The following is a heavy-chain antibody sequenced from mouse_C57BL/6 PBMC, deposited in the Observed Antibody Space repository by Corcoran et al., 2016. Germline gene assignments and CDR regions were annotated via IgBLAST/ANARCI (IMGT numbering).Heavy chain of an antibody. Sequence: QVQLQQSGSELMMPGASGKLSCKATGYTFTGYWIEWVKQRPGHGLEWIGEILPGSGSTNYNEKFKGKATFTADTSSNTAYMQLSSLTTEDSAIYYCARWDYYYGSSPYWYFDVWGTGTTVTVSS. CDR3: ARWDYYYGSSPYWYFDV. D-gene: IGHD1-1*01. V-gene: IGHV1-9*01. CDR1: GYTFTGYW. J-gene: IGHJ1*03. CDR2: ILPGSGST.